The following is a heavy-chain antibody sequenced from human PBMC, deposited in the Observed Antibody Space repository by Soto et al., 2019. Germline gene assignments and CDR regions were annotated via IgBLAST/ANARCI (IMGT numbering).Heavy chain of an antibody. D-gene: IGHD6-13*01. CDR1: GFTFSGYS. Sequence: EVQLLESGGGLVQPGGSLRLSCAASGFTFSGYSMSWVRQAPGKGLEWVSTTTSSGGSTYYADSVKGRFTICRDNSKNTLYLQMNSLRVEDTAVYYCARTRGIPAAVGAYGLDVWGQGTTVTVSS. CDR3: ARTRGIPAAVGAYGLDV. V-gene: IGHV3-23*01. CDR2: TTSSGGST. J-gene: IGHJ6*02.